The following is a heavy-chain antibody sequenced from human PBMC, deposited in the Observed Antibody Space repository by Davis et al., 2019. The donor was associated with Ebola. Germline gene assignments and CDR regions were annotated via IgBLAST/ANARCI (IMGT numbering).Heavy chain of an antibody. Sequence: SETLSLTCTVSGGSISSGGYYWSWLRQHPGKGLEWIGYIYYSGSTYYNPSLKSRVTISVDTSKNQFSLKLSSVTAADTAVYYCARGRQWLVPYFDYWGQGTLVTVSS. D-gene: IGHD6-19*01. V-gene: IGHV4-31*03. CDR2: IYYSGST. CDR3: ARGRQWLVPYFDY. J-gene: IGHJ4*02. CDR1: GGSISSGGYY.